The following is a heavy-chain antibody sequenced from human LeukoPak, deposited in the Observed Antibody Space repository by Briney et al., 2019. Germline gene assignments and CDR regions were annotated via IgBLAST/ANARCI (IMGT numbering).Heavy chain of an antibody. CDR2: ISSSSSSI. J-gene: IGHJ4*02. V-gene: IGHV3-21*01. D-gene: IGHD3-10*01. CDR3: ARGFYNERIDY. CDR1: GFTFSSCS. Sequence: GGSLRLSCAASGFTFSSCSMNWVRQAPGKGLEWVSSISSSSSSIYYADSVKGRFTISRDNAKNSLYLQMNSLGVEDTAVYYCARGFYNERIDYWGQGTLVTVSS.